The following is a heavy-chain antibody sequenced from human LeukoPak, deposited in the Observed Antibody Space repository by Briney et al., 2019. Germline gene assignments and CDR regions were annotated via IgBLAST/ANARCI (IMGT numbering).Heavy chain of an antibody. D-gene: IGHD3-3*01. J-gene: IGHJ4*02. Sequence: PSETLSLTCAVSGGSISSGGYSWSWIRQPPGKGLEWIGYIYHSGSTYYNPSLKSRVTISVDRSKNQFSLKLSSVTAADTAVYYCAKSVSIRFLEWLSPFDYWGQGTLVTVSS. CDR3: AKSVSIRFLEWLSPFDY. CDR1: GGSISSGGYS. CDR2: IYHSGST. V-gene: IGHV4-30-2*01.